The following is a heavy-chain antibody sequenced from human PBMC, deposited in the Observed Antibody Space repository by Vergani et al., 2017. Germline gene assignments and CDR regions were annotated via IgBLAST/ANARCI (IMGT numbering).Heavy chain of an antibody. CDR3: AREGAAAGAFDI. D-gene: IGHD6-13*01. CDR2: IWYDGSNK. CDR1: GFTFSSYG. V-gene: IGHV3-33*01. J-gene: IGHJ3*02. Sequence: QVQLVESGGGVVQPGRSLRLSCAASGFTFSSYGMHWVRQAPGKGLEWVAVIWYDGSNKYYADSVKGRFTISRDNSKNTLDLQMNSLRAEDTAVYYCAREGAAAGAFDIWGQGTMVTVSS.